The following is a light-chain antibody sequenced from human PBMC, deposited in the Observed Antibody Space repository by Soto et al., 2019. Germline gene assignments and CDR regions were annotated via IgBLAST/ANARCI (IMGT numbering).Light chain of an antibody. V-gene: IGLV2-14*01. Sequence: QSALTQPASVSGSPGQSITISCTGSSSDVGYYDYVSWYQLHPGKAPKLMAFEVSNRPSGVSYRFSGSKAGNTASLTISGLQAEDEADYFCSSYSISTAGLFGTGTKVTVL. CDR2: EVS. CDR3: SSYSISTAGL. J-gene: IGLJ1*01. CDR1: SSDVGYYDY.